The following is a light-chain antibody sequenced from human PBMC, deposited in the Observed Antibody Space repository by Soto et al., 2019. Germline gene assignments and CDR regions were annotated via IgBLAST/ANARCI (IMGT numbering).Light chain of an antibody. Sequence: EVMLTQSPGTLSLSPGERATLSCRASQSVSSNYLAWYQQKSGQAPRLLIYGASNRATGIPDRFSGSASGTDFTLTIRRLDPEDFAVYYCQQYDTSPRTFGQGTKVEFK. CDR1: QSVSSNY. CDR2: GAS. CDR3: QQYDTSPRT. J-gene: IGKJ1*01. V-gene: IGKV3-20*01.